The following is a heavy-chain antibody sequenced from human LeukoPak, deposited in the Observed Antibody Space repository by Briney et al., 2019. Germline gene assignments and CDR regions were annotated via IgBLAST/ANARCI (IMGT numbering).Heavy chain of an antibody. CDR3: ARSFYSGSTFDY. J-gene: IGHJ4*02. CDR1: GGSFSGYY. CDR2: INHSGST. D-gene: IGHD1-26*01. Sequence: KPSETLSLTCAVYGGSFSGYYWSWIRQPPGKGLEWIGEINHSGSTNYNPSLKSRVTISVDTSKNQFSLKLSSVTAADTAAYYCARSFYSGSTFDYWGQGTLVTVSS. V-gene: IGHV4-34*01.